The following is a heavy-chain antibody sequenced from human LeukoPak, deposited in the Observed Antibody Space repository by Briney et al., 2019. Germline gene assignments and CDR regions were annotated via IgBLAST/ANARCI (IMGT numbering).Heavy chain of an antibody. CDR3: ASFKPRSGQRYAFDI. D-gene: IGHD1-14*01. CDR1: GFTFSSYS. V-gene: IGHV3-21*01. Sequence: PGGSLRLSCAASGFTFSSYSMNWVRQAPGKGLEWVSSISSSSSYIYYADSVKGRFTISRDNAKNSLYLQMNSLRAEDTAVYYCASFKPRSGQRYAFDIWGQGTMVTVSS. J-gene: IGHJ3*02. CDR2: ISSSSSYI.